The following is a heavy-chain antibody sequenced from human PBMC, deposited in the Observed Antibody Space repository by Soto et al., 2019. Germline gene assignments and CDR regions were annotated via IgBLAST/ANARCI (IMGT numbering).Heavy chain of an antibody. D-gene: IGHD3-10*01. CDR2: INAGNGNT. CDR1: GYTFTSYA. V-gene: IGHV1-3*01. CDR3: ARDPGYYGSAALYYYGMDV. J-gene: IGHJ6*02. Sequence: ASVQVSCKASGYTFTSYAMHWVRQAPGQRLEWMGWINAGNGNTKYSQKFQGRVTITRDTSASTAYMELSSLRSEDTAVYYCARDPGYYGSAALYYYGMDVWGQGTTVTVSS.